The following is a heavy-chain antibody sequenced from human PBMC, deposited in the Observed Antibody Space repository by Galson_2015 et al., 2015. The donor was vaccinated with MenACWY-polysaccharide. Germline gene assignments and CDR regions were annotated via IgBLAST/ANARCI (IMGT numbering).Heavy chain of an antibody. D-gene: IGHD2-2*02. V-gene: IGHV3-21*01. CDR3: VRVGVPAAIAMDV. J-gene: IGHJ6*03. CDR1: GFTFSSYS. CDR2: ISSTSSYI. Sequence: SPRLSCAASGFTFSSYSMNWVRQAPGKGLEWVSSISSTSSYIYYADSVKGRFTISRDSAKNSLYLQMNILRAEDTAVYYCVRVGVPAAIAMDVWGEGTTVTVSS.